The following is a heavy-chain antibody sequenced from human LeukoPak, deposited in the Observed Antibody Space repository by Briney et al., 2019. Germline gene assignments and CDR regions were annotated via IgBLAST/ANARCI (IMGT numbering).Heavy chain of an antibody. J-gene: IGHJ4*02. CDR1: GFSFSSYA. Sequence: AGGSLRLSCAASGFSFSSYAMSWVRQAPGKGLEWVSTIGGSGGTTYYADSVKGRFAISRDNSKNTVSLQMNSLRGEDTAVYYCAKQMIVSDYWGQGTLVTVSS. D-gene: IGHD3-22*01. CDR2: IGGSGGTT. CDR3: AKQMIVSDY. V-gene: IGHV3-23*01.